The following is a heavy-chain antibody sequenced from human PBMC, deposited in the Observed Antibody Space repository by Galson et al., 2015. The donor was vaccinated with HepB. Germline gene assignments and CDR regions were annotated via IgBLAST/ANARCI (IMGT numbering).Heavy chain of an antibody. D-gene: IGHD2-2*01. CDR3: ARDHCSSTSCYPENYYDMDV. CDR2: IWYDGSNK. Sequence: SLRLSCAASGFTFSSYGMHWVRQAPGKGLEWAAVIWYDGSNKDYADSVKGRFTISSDNSKNTLYLQMNSLRVEDTAVYYCARDHCSSTSCYPENYYDMDVWGQGTTVTVSS. CDR1: GFTFSSYG. V-gene: IGHV3-33*01. J-gene: IGHJ6*02.